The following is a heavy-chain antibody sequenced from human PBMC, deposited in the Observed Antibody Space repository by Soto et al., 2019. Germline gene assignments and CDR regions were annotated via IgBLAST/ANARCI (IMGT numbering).Heavy chain of an antibody. CDR3: ARLGYYGDCGLNLVTS. J-gene: IGHJ4*02. CDR1: GGSFSGYY. D-gene: IGHD4-17*01. Sequence: SETLSLTCAVYGGSFSGYYWSWIRQPPGKGLEWIGEINHSGSTNYNPSLKSRVTISVDTSKNQFSLKLSSVTAADTAVYYCARLGYYGDCGLNLVTSWGQGTLVTVSS. V-gene: IGHV4-34*01. CDR2: INHSGST.